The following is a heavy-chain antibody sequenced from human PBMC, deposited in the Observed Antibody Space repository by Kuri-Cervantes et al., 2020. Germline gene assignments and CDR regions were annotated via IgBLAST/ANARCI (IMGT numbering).Heavy chain of an antibody. D-gene: IGHD6-19*01. CDR2: IDWDDDK. CDR3: ARARYSLGLSFDY. J-gene: IGHJ4*02. Sequence: SGPTLVKPTQTRTLTCTFSGFSLSTSGMRVSWIRQPPGKALEWLARIDWDDDKFYSTSLKTRLTISKDTSKNQVVLTMTHMDPVDTATYYCARARYSLGLSFDYWGQGTLVTVSS. CDR1: GFSLSTSGMR. V-gene: IGHV2-70D*14.